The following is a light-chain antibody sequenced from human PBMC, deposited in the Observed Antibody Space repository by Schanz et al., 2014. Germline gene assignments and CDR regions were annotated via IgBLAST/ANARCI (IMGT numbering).Light chain of an antibody. CDR2: DAS. J-gene: IGKJ2*01. CDR1: QDISNY. Sequence: DIQMTQSPSSLSASVGDRVTITCQASQDISNYLNWYQQKPGKAPKLLIYDASNLETGVPSRFSGSGSGTDFTFTISSLQSEDFALYYCQHYNNWPRTFGQGTRLEIK. CDR3: QHYNNWPRT. V-gene: IGKV1-33*01.